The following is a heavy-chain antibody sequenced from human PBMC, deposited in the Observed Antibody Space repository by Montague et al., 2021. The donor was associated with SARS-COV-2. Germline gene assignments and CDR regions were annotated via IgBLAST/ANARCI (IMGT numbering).Heavy chain of an antibody. J-gene: IGHJ4*02. CDR2: IYHSGST. CDR1: GGSISSSNW. Sequence: SETLSLTCAVSGGSISSSNWWSWARQPPGKGLEWIGEIYHSGSTNYNPXXKSRVTISVDKSKNQFSLKLSSVTAADTAVYYRASRGAGWFGSNPERFDYWGQGTLSPSPQ. D-gene: IGHD3-10*01. CDR3: ASRGAGWFGSNPERFDY. V-gene: IGHV4-4*02.